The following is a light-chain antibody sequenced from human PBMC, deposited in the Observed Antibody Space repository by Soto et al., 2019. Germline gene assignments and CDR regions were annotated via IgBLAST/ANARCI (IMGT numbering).Light chain of an antibody. V-gene: IGLV4-69*01. CDR2: LNSDGSH. CDR3: QTWGTDIHV. CDR1: SGHSSFA. J-gene: IGLJ1*01. Sequence: QSVLTQSPSASASLGASVKLTCILSSGHSSFAIAWHQQQPEKGPRYLMKLNSDGSHSKGDGIPDRFSGSSSGAERYLTISSLQSEDEADYYCQTWGTDIHVFGTGTKVTVL.